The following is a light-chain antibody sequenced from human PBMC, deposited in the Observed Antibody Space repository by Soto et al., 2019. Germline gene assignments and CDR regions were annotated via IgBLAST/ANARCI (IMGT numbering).Light chain of an antibody. CDR3: QQYGSSPLT. J-gene: IGKJ4*01. Sequence: EIVLTQSPGTLSLSPGERATLSCRASQSISVTYLAWYQQKPGQAPRLLIYTTSIRATGIPARFSGSGSGTDFALTISRLEPEDFAVYYCQQYGSSPLTFGGGTKVDIK. CDR2: TTS. V-gene: IGKV3-20*01. CDR1: QSISVTY.